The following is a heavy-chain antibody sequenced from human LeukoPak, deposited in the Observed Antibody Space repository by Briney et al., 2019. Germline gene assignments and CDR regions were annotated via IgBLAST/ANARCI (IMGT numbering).Heavy chain of an antibody. Sequence: MSSETLSLTCTVSGGSISSSSYYWGWLRQPPGRGLEWIGTTYYSGSSYYNPSLKSRVTISVDTSKNQFSLRLSSVTAADTAVYYCARLLGYCNGGSCLNWFDHWGQGTLVTVSS. V-gene: IGHV4-39*01. CDR3: ARLLGYCNGGSCLNWFDH. CDR2: TYYSGSS. CDR1: GGSISSSSYY. D-gene: IGHD2-15*01. J-gene: IGHJ5*02.